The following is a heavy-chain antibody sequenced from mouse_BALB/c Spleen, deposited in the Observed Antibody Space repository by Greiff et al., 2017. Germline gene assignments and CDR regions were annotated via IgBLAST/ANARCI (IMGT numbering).Heavy chain of an antibody. J-gene: IGHJ2*01. Sequence: VQLKQSGPELVKPGASVKMSCKASGYTFTSYVMHWVKQKPGQGLEWIGYINPYNDGTKYNEKFKGKATLTSDKSSSTAYMELSSLTSEDSAVYYCARRSLYYGSSYFYFDYWGQGTTLTVSS. CDR1: GYTFTSYV. V-gene: IGHV1-14*01. CDR2: INPYNDGT. CDR3: ARRSLYYGSSYFYFDY. D-gene: IGHD1-1*01.